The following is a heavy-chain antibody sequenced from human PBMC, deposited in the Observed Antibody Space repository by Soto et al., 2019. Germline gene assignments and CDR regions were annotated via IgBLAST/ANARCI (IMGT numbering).Heavy chain of an antibody. V-gene: IGHV4-59*01. D-gene: IGHD5-18*01. Sequence: PSETLSLTCTVSGGSMSSYYWTWIRQPPGKGLEWIGYIYYNGHTHYNPSLKSRVTMSVDTSKNQFSLSLSSVTAADTAVYYCARGWIQLDYWGQGTLVTVSS. CDR2: IYYNGHT. CDR1: GGSMSSYY. J-gene: IGHJ4*02. CDR3: ARGWIQLDY.